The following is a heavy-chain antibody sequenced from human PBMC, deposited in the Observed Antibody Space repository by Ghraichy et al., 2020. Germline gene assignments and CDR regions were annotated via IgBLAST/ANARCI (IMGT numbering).Heavy chain of an antibody. V-gene: IGHV4-34*01. J-gene: IGHJ3*02. CDR2: INHSGST. D-gene: IGHD1-26*01. CDR1: GGSFSGYY. Sequence: SETLSLTCAVYGGSFSGYYWSWIRQPPGKGLEWIGEINHSGSTNYNPSLKSRVTISVDTSKNQFSLKLSSVTAADTAVYYCARVPVGASHDAFDIWGQGTMVTVSS. CDR3: ARVPVGASHDAFDI.